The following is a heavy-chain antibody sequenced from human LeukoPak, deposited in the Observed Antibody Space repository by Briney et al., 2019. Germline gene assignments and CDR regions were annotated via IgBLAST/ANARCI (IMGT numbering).Heavy chain of an antibody. V-gene: IGHV3-23*01. CDR1: GFTFSSNA. CDR2: ISGSGGST. Sequence: GGSLRLSCAASGFTFSSNAMSWVRQAPGKGLEWVSAISGSGGSTYYADSVKGRFTISRDNSKNTLYLQMNSLRAEDTAVYYCAKDSGSGSYYSFDYWGQGTLVTVSS. D-gene: IGHD3-10*01. J-gene: IGHJ4*02. CDR3: AKDSGSGSYYSFDY.